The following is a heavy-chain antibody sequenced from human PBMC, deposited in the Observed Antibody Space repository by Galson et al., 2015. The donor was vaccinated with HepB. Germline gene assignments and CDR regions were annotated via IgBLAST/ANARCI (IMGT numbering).Heavy chain of an antibody. Sequence: SVKVSCKASGGTFSSYAISWVRQAPGQGLEWMGGIIPIFGTANYAQKFQGRVTITADESTSTAYMELSSLRSEDTAVYYCARGPHNYYDSSAWAYYFDYWGQGTLVTVSS. CDR3: ARGPHNYYDSSAWAYYFDY. D-gene: IGHD3-22*01. V-gene: IGHV1-69*13. J-gene: IGHJ4*02. CDR2: IIPIFGTA. CDR1: GGTFSSYA.